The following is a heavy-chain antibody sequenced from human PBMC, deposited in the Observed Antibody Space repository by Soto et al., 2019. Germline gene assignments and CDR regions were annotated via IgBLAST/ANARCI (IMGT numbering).Heavy chain of an antibody. D-gene: IGHD6-13*01. Sequence: PSETLSLTCAVYGGSFSGYYWSWIGQPPGKGLEWIGEINHSGSTNYNPSLKSRVTISVDTSKNQFSLKLSSVTAVDTAVYYCARHHIAASDYWGQGTLVTVSS. CDR2: INHSGST. J-gene: IGHJ4*02. V-gene: IGHV4-34*01. CDR1: GGSFSGYY. CDR3: ARHHIAASDY.